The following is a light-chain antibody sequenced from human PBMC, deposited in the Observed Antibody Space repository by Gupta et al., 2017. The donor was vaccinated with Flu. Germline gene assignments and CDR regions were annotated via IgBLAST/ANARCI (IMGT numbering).Light chain of an antibody. Sequence: QLVLTQSPSASASLGASVKLTCTLSSGHSNYAIAWHQQQPEKGPRYLMKLNSDGSHSRGDGIPDRFSGSSSGAERYLTISSLQSEDEADYYCQTWDTGTLVFGGGTKLTVL. CDR2: LNSDGSH. CDR1: SGHSNYA. V-gene: IGLV4-69*01. J-gene: IGLJ3*02. CDR3: QTWDTGTLV.